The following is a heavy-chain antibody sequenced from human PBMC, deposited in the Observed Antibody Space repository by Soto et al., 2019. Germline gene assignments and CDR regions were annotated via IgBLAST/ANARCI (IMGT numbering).Heavy chain of an antibody. CDR2: IYPMSRTA. D-gene: IGHD2-21*01. CDR1: GDTSTTYV. CDR3: VRGTYCGASCYFAREY. J-gene: IGHJ4*02. V-gene: IGHV1-69*01. Sequence: VQLVQSGSEVKKPGSSVKVSCKASGDTSTTYVVSWVRQAPGNGLEWMGGIYPMSRTAKYAEKYSGRVTITADEATKTVYLDLTTLRFEDTAVYFCVRGTYCGASCYFAREYWGQGTLVAVSS.